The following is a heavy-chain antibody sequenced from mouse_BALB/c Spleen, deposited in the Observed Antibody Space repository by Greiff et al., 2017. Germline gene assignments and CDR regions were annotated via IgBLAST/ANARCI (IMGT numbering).Heavy chain of an antibody. V-gene: IGHV2-9*02. Sequence: QVQLQQSGPGLVAPSQSLSITCTVSGFSLTSYGVHWVRQPPGKGLEWLGVIWAGGSTNYNSALMSRLSISKDNSKSQVFLKMNSLQTDDTAMYYCARDGHYGNYAMDYWGQGTSVTVSS. CDR3: ARDGHYGNYAMDY. CDR1: GFSLTSYG. CDR2: IWAGGST. J-gene: IGHJ4*01. D-gene: IGHD2-1*01.